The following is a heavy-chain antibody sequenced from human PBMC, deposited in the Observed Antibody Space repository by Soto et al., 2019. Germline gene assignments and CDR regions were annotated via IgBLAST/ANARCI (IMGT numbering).Heavy chain of an antibody. CDR2: INVGGDTR. CDR3: AKGELRFLEWPQYGMDV. D-gene: IGHD3-3*01. J-gene: IGHJ6*02. Sequence: GGSLRLSCAASGFMFSSYEFNWVRLAPGKGLEWVSYINVGGDTRHYADSVRGRFTISRDDAKGSLYLQMDSLRVEDTAVYYCAKGELRFLEWPQYGMDVWGQGTTVTVSS. V-gene: IGHV3-48*03. CDR1: GFMFSSYE.